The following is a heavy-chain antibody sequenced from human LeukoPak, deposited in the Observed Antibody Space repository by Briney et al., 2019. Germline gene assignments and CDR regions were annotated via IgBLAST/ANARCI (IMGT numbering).Heavy chain of an antibody. V-gene: IGHV4-39*01. CDR2: IYYSGST. D-gene: IGHD2-21*01. CDR3: ARLPGDDDAFDI. Sequence: SETLSLTCTVSGGSISSSSYYWGWIRQPPGKGLEWIGSIYYSGSTYYNPSLQSRVTISVDTSKNPYSLKLSSVTAADTAVYYCARLPGDDDAFDIWGQGTMVTVSS. CDR1: GGSISSSSYY. J-gene: IGHJ3*02.